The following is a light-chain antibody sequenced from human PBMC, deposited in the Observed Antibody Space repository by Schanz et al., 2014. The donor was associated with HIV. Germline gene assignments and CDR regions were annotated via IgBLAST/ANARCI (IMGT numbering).Light chain of an antibody. J-gene: IGKJ2*01. CDR1: QTISSE. V-gene: IGKV1-5*03. CDR2: QAS. Sequence: DIQMTQSPSTLSASVGDRVSMTCRSSQTISSELAWYQQKPGKAPNLLIYQASILETGVPSRFSGSGSGTEFTLTISSLQPKYFPTYYYQQYDHRSFTFGQGTKLEI. CDR3: QQYDHRSFT.